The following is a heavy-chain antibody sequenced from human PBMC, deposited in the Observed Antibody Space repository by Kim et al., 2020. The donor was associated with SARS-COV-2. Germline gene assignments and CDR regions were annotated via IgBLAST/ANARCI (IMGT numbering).Heavy chain of an antibody. CDR3: ARGRIYPQYGSGSCYVDY. Sequence: TLSLTCTVSGGSISSGGYYWSWIRQHPGKGLEWIGYIYYSGSTYYNPSLKSRVTISVDTSKNQFSLKLSSVTAADTAVYYCARGRIYPQYGSGSCYVDYWGQGTLVTVSS. CDR2: IYYSGST. J-gene: IGHJ4*02. D-gene: IGHD3-10*01. CDR1: GGSISSGGYY. V-gene: IGHV4-31*03.